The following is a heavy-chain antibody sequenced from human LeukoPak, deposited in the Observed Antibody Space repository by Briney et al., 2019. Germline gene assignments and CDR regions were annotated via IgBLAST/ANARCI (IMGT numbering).Heavy chain of an antibody. CDR1: GFTFSSYS. D-gene: IGHD6-13*01. CDR2: ISSSSSYI. J-gene: IGHJ5*02. V-gene: IGHV3-21*01. Sequence: PGGSLRLSCAASGFTFSSYSMNWVRQAPGKGLEWVSSISSSSSYIYYADSVKGRFTISRDNAKNSLYLQMNSLRAEDTAVYYCARDKKEQQLVRRWFDPWGQGTLVTVSS. CDR3: ARDKKEQQLVRRWFDP.